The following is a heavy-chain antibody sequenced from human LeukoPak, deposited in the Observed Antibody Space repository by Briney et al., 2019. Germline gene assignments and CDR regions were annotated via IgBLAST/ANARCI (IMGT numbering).Heavy chain of an antibody. CDR2: INHSGST. D-gene: IGHD3-10*01. V-gene: IGHV4-34*01. CDR1: GGSFSGYY. Sequence: SETLSLTCAVSGGSFSGYYWSWIRQPPGKGLEWIGEINHSGSTNYNPALKSRVTISVDTSTNQFSLKLSYVTAADTAVYYCARGLSKLLWFGESQAHNLDYWGQGTLVTVSS. CDR3: ARGLSKLLWFGESQAHNLDY. J-gene: IGHJ4*02.